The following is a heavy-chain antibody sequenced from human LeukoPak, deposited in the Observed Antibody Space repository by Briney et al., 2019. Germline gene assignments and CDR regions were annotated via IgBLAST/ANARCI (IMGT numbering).Heavy chain of an antibody. CDR3: ARPAAPGTFYYYMDV. CDR1: GGSITSSNYY. V-gene: IGHV4-39*01. D-gene: IGHD3-10*01. CDR2: MYSSGST. Sequence: PSETLSLTCTVSGGSITSSNYYWGWIRQPPGKGREWIGTMYSSGSTYHNPSLKSRVTMSVDTSKNQFSLRLSSVTAADTAVYYCARPAAPGTFYYYMDVWGKGTTVTVSS. J-gene: IGHJ6*03.